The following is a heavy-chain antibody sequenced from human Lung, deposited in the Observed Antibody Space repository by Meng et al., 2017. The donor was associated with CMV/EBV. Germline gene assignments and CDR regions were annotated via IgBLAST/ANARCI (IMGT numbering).Heavy chain of an antibody. J-gene: IGHJ4*03. CDR1: GFTFTTYF. D-gene: IGHD3-22*01. CDR2: FNPNGDVT. CDR3: AREMPMTCYFDQ. Sequence: QGQLVQSGAEVKKPGVSLKLSCDTSGFTFTTYFMHWLRQAPGQGLQWMGLFNPNGDVTTYSPRFQGRITLTGDTSTSTLYMELSSLTSDDTAVYYCAREMPMTCYFDQWGQGTLVTVSS. V-gene: IGHV1-46*01.